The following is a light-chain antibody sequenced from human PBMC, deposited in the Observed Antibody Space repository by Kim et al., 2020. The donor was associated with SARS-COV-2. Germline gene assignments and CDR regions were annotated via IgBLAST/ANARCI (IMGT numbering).Light chain of an antibody. V-gene: IGKV1-27*01. CDR1: QGISNY. CDR2: AAS. CDR3: QQCKGAPWT. Sequence: ASVGDRVTITCRASQGISNYLAWYQQKPGKVPKLLIYAASALRSGVPSRFSVSGSGTDFTLTITSLQPEDVAVYYCQQCKGAPWTFGHGTKVDIK. J-gene: IGKJ1*01.